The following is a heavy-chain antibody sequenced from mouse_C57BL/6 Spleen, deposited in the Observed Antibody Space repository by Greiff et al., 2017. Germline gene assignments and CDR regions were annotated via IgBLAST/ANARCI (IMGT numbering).Heavy chain of an antibody. CDR1: GYTFTSYW. D-gene: IGHD1-1*01. CDR3: SSRTTVPFYFDY. V-gene: IGHV1-69*01. CDR2: IDPSDSYT. J-gene: IGHJ2*01. Sequence: QVQLQQPGAELVMPGASVKLSCKASGYTFTSYWLHWVKQRPGQGLEWIGEIDPSDSYTNYNQTFKSTSTLTVDKASSTAYMQLRSLTSEYSAVYYCSSRTTVPFYFDYWGQGTTLTVSS.